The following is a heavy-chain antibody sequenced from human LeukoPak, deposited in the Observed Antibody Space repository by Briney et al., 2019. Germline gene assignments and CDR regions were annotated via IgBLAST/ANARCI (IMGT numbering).Heavy chain of an antibody. D-gene: IGHD2-2*02. Sequence: ASVKVSCKASGYTFTGYYMHWVRQAPGQGLEWMGWINPNSGGTNYAQKFQGRVTMTRDTSISTAYMELSRLRSDDTAVYYCARSRWIVVVPAAIGQNNWFDPWGQGTLVTVSS. CDR1: GYTFTGYY. CDR2: INPNSGGT. J-gene: IGHJ5*02. V-gene: IGHV1-2*02. CDR3: ARSRWIVVVPAAIGQNNWFDP.